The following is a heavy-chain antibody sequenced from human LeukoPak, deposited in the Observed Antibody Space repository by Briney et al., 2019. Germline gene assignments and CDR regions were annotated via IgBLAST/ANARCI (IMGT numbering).Heavy chain of an antibody. CDR2: ISTSGST. J-gene: IGHJ6*03. Sequence: SETLSLTCTVSGGSISGLYWSWIRQPAGKGLQWIGRISTSGSTNYNPSLKSRVTMSVDRSTNEFSLTVRSVTAADTALYYCARGLPSYGDYVDYYFYMDVWGKGTTVTVSS. CDR1: GGSISGLY. CDR3: ARGLPSYGDYVDYYFYMDV. D-gene: IGHD4-17*01. V-gene: IGHV4-4*07.